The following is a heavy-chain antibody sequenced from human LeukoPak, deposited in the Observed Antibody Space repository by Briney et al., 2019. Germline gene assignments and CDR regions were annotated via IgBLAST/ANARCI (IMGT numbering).Heavy chain of an antibody. V-gene: IGHV1-2*02. D-gene: IGHD6-19*01. CDR2: INPNSGGT. J-gene: IGHJ3*02. CDR3: ARNRGSGWYAFDI. Sequence: ASVTVSCKASGYTFTGYYMHWVRQAPGQGLEWMGWINPNSGGTNYAQKFQGRVTMTRDTSISTAYMELSRLRSDDTAVYYCARNRGSGWYAFDIWGQGTMVTVSS. CDR1: GYTFTGYY.